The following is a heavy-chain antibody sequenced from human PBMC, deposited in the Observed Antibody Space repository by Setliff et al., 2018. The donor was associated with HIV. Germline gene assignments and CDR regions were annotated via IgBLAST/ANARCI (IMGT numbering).Heavy chain of an antibody. CDR2: IRPKRKSSTT. J-gene: IGHJ6*03. CDR3: TRHVDSGTYIDV. V-gene: IGHV3-72*01. Sequence: PGGSLRLSCAASGFTFSHYGMHWVRQAPGKGPGWFGRIRPKRKSSTTEYAASVKGRFTISRDDSKNSLYLQMNSLKTEDTAVYYCTRHVDSGTYIDVWGRGTTVTVSS. CDR1: GFTFSHYG. D-gene: IGHD5-18*01.